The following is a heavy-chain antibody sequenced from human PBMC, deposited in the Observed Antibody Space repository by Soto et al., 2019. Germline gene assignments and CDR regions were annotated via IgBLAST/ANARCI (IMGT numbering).Heavy chain of an antibody. Sequence: PESLALTCAVSGGCMRSSRYYWGWIRQPPGKGLEWIGSIYYSGSTYYNPSLKSRVTISVDTSKNQFSLKLSSVTAADTAVYYCAKGGSGSYSNAFDIWGQGTMVTVSS. CDR1: GGCMRSSRYY. CDR3: AKGGSGSYSNAFDI. CDR2: IYYSGST. D-gene: IGHD3-10*01. V-gene: IGHV4-39*01. J-gene: IGHJ3*02.